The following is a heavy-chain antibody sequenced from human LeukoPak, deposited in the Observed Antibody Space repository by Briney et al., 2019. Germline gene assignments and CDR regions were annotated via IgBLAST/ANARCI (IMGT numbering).Heavy chain of an antibody. D-gene: IGHD3-22*01. Sequence: SETLSLTCTVSGAPISNYYWTWVRQSAAQGLEWIGRLHASESTIYNPSLKSRVTMSIDTSKDQLSLTLTSVTAADSAVYYCASLSSGAAFDVWGQGTAVTVSS. V-gene: IGHV4-4*07. CDR3: ASLSSGAAFDV. CDR2: LHASEST. J-gene: IGHJ3*01. CDR1: GAPISNYY.